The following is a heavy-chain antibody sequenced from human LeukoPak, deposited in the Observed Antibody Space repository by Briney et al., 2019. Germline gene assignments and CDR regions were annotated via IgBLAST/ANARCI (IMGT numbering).Heavy chain of an antibody. CDR3: AANGRPFDF. CDR1: GFTFRNYW. CDR2: IKKEGSET. D-gene: IGHD4-17*01. Sequence: GRSLRLSCAASGFTFRNYWMSWVRQAPGKWLEFVANIKKEGSETYYVDSVKGRFTISRDNAKNSLYLQMNGLRAEDTAVYYCAANGRPFDFWGQGTLVTVSS. V-gene: IGHV3-7*05. J-gene: IGHJ4*02.